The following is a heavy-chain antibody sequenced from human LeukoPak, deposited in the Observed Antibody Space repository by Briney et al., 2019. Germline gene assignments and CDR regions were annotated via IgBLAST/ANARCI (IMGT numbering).Heavy chain of an antibody. CDR1: GGSISSYY. J-gene: IGHJ4*02. V-gene: IGHV4-59*08. CDR3: VSRGQTFDY. CDR2: IYYSGST. Sequence: SETLSLTCTVSGGSISSYYWNWIRQPPGKGLEWIGYIYYSGSTYYNPSLKSRVSISVDMSKNQFSLKLSSVTAADTAVYYCVSRGQTFDYWGQGTLVTVSS.